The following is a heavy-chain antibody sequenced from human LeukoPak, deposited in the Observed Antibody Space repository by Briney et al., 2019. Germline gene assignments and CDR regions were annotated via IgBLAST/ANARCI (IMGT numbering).Heavy chain of an antibody. CDR2: IYISGST. Sequence: PSETLSLTCTVSGGSISSYYWSWIRQPAGKGLGWIGRIYISGSTNYNPSLKSRVTMSVDTSRNQFSLKLNSVTAADTAVYYCAKSNGYGLIDIWGQGTMVTVSS. CDR3: AKSNGYGLIDI. D-gene: IGHD3-22*01. J-gene: IGHJ3*02. V-gene: IGHV4-4*07. CDR1: GGSISSYY.